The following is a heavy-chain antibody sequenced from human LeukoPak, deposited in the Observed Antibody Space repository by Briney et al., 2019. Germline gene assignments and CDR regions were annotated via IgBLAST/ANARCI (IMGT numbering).Heavy chain of an antibody. CDR3: ARDPRADYGGNEWGLNWFDP. CDR1: GYTFTSYG. D-gene: IGHD4-23*01. Sequence: ASVKVSCKASGYTFTSYGISWVRQAPGQGLEWMGWISAYNGNTNYAQKLQSRVATTTDTSTSTAYMELRSLRSDDTAVYYCARDPRADYGGNEWGLNWFDPWGQGTLVTVSS. V-gene: IGHV1-18*01. J-gene: IGHJ5*02. CDR2: ISAYNGNT.